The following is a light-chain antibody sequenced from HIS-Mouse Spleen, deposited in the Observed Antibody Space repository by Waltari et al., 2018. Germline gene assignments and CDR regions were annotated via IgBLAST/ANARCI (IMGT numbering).Light chain of an antibody. Sequence: EIVMTQSPATLSVSFVVGATLSCMASQIVSSNLSWYQQKPGQAPRLLIYGASTSATGIPAMFSGSASGTEFTLTISSMQSEDFAVYYCQQYNNWPRTFGQGTKVEIK. V-gene: IGKV3-15*01. CDR2: GAS. J-gene: IGKJ1*01. CDR3: QQYNNWPRT. CDR1: QIVSSN.